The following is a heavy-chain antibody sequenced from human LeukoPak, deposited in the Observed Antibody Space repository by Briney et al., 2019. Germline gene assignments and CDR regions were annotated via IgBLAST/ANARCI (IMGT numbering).Heavy chain of an antibody. J-gene: IGHJ4*02. CDR2: IWYDGSNK. V-gene: IGHV3-30*02. Sequence: PGGSLRLSCAASGFTFSNYGMHWVRQAPGKGLEWVALIWYDGSNKYYADSVKGRFTISRDNSKNTLYLQMNSLRAEDTAVYYCARDRVGATDYFDYWGQGTLVTVSS. CDR3: ARDRVGATDYFDY. CDR1: GFTFSNYG. D-gene: IGHD1-26*01.